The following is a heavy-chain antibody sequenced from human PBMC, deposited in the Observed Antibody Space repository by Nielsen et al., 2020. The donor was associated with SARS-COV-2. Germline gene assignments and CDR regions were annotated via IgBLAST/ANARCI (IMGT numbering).Heavy chain of an antibody. Sequence: GSLRLSCTVSGGSISSYYWSWIRQPPGKGLEWIGYIYYSGSTNYNPSLKSRVTISVDTSKNQFSLKLSSVTAADTAVYYCARRYIVGATKDAFDIWGQGTMVTVSS. D-gene: IGHD1-26*01. CDR3: ARRYIVGATKDAFDI. CDR1: GGSISSYY. J-gene: IGHJ3*02. V-gene: IGHV4-59*08. CDR2: IYYSGST.